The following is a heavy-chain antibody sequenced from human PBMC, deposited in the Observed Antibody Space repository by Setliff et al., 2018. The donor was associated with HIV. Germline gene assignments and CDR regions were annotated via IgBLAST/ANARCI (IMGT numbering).Heavy chain of an antibody. CDR2: IYYSGTT. J-gene: IGHJ6*03. Sequence: SETLSLTCTLAGGFVSRSNYDWGWVRQSPKKGLEWIGSIYYSGTTYYNPTLKSRVSISIDTPQNQFSLKLTSMTAADTAVYYCVRTGGSASCGIYYYYCMDIWGKGSTVTVSS. D-gene: IGHD6-25*01. V-gene: IGHV4-39*01. CDR3: VRTGGSASCGIYYYYCMDI. CDR1: GGFVSRSNYD.